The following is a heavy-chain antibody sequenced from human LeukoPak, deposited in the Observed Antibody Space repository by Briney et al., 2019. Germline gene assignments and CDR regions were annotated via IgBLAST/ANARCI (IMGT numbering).Heavy chain of an antibody. CDR3: AKRIQSAMATGY. CDR1: GFTFSSYA. CDR2: INGSGGST. V-gene: IGHV3-23*01. D-gene: IGHD5-18*01. J-gene: IGHJ4*02. Sequence: GGSLRLSCAASGFTFSSYAMSWVRQAPGKRLEWVSDINGSGGSTYYADSVKGRLTISRDNSKNTLSLQMNSLRAEDTAVYYCAKRIQSAMATGYWGQGTLVTVSS.